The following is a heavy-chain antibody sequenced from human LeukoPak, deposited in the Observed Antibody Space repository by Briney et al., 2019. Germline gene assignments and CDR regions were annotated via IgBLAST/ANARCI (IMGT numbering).Heavy chain of an antibody. Sequence: APVKVSCKASGYTFTSYAMHWVRQAPGQRLEWMGWINAGNGNTKYSQKFQGRVTITRDTSASTAYMELSSLRSEDTAVYYCAEGYGDYPDYGMDVWGQGTMVTVSS. CDR3: AEGYGDYPDYGMDV. V-gene: IGHV1-3*01. D-gene: IGHD4-17*01. CDR1: GYTFTSYA. J-gene: IGHJ6*02. CDR2: INAGNGNT.